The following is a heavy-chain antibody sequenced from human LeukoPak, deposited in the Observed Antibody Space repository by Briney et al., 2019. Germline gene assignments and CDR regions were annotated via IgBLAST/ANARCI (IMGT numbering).Heavy chain of an antibody. D-gene: IGHD2-15*01. CDR2: IDPSGGST. CDR1: GYTFTSYY. Sequence: ASVKVSCKASGYTFTSYYIVWVRQAPGQGLEWMGRIDPSGGSTSYAQEFQGRVTMTRGTSTSTVYMELSSLISEDTAVYYCARNSGSGFDYWGQGTLVTVSS. V-gene: IGHV1-46*01. CDR3: ARNSGSGFDY. J-gene: IGHJ4*02.